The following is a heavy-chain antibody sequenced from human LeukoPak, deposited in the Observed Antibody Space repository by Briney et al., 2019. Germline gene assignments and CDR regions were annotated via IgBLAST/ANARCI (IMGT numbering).Heavy chain of an antibody. J-gene: IGHJ5*02. D-gene: IGHD2-15*01. CDR2: VYNSGST. Sequence: SETLSLTCTVSGGSISGFYWSWIRQPPGKGLEWLGYVYNSGSTNYNPSLKSRVTISVDTSKSQFSQNLTSVTAADTAVYYCARDRCSGGSCSRFDPWGQGTLVTVSS. CDR1: GGSISGFY. CDR3: ARDRCSGGSCSRFDP. V-gene: IGHV4-59*01.